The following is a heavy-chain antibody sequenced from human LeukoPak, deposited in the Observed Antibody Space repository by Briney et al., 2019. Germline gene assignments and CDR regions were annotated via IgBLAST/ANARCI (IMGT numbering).Heavy chain of an antibody. J-gene: IGHJ5*02. CDR2: IYYSGST. V-gene: IGHV4-39*01. Sequence: SETLSLTCTVSGGSISSSSYYWGWIRQPPGKGLEWIGSIYYSGSTYYNPSLKSRVTISVDASKNQFSLKLSSVTAADTAVYYCARPDISGYYGFGPAPHWFDPWGQGTLVTVSS. CDR3: ARPDISGYYGFGPAPHWFDP. CDR1: GGSISSSSYY. D-gene: IGHD3-22*01.